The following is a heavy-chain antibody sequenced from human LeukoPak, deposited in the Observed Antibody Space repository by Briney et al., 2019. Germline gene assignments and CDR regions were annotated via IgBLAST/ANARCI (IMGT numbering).Heavy chain of an antibody. Sequence: GGSLRLSCAASGFTFSNAWMSWVRQAPGKGLEWVGRIKSKTDGGTTDYAAPVKGRFTISRDDSKNTLYLQMNSLKTEDTAVYYYTTRYCSGGSCWFDYWGQGTLVTVSS. D-gene: IGHD2-15*01. CDR3: TTRYCSGGSCWFDY. CDR1: GFTFSNAW. J-gene: IGHJ4*02. CDR2: IKSKTDGGTT. V-gene: IGHV3-15*01.